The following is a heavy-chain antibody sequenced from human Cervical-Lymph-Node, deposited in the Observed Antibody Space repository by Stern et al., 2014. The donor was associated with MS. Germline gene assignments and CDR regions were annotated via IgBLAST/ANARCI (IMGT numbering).Heavy chain of an antibody. CDR1: GFTFNNAW. CDR2: IKSTTDGGTT. Sequence: EVQLVESGGGLVKPGGSLRVSCTASGFTFNNAWMSWVRQAPGKGLEWVGRIKSTTDGGTTDYAAPVKGRFTISRDDSKSTLYLQMNSLKTEDTGIYYCNTETIYDSSAYYHFDFWGQGTLVTVSS. J-gene: IGHJ4*02. CDR3: NTETIYDSSAYYHFDF. V-gene: IGHV3-15*01. D-gene: IGHD3-22*01.